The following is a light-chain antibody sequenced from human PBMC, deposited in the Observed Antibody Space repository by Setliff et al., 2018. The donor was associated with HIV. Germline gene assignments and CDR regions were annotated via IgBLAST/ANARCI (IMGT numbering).Light chain of an antibody. J-gene: IGLJ1*01. V-gene: IGLV7-46*01. CDR2: DTT. CDR1: TGAVTSGHY. Sequence: QAVVTQEPSLTVSPGGTVTPTCGSSTGAVTSGHYPYWFQQKPGQAPRTLIYDTTNKHSWTPARFSGSLLGDKAALTLSGAQPEDEAEHYCLLSYSGASGVFGTGTKVTVL. CDR3: LLSYSGASGV.